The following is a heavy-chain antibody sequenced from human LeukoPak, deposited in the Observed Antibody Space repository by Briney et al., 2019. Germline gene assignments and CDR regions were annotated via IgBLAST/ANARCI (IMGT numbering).Heavy chain of an antibody. CDR2: IYSGGST. CDR1: GFTVSSSC. V-gene: IGHV3-53*01. CDR3: AKDWDYYGSGSYSDY. Sequence: GGSLRLSCAASGFTVSSSCMSWVRQAPGKGLEWVSVIYSGGSTYYADSVKGRFTISRDNSKNTLYLQMNSLRAEDTAVYYCAKDWDYYGSGSYSDYRGQGTLVTVSS. D-gene: IGHD3-10*01. J-gene: IGHJ4*02.